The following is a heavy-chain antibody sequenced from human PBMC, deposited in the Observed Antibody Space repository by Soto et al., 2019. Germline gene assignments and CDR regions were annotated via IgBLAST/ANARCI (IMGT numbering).Heavy chain of an antibody. J-gene: IGHJ3*02. D-gene: IGHD6-13*01. CDR1: GFTFSSYA. V-gene: IGHV3-23*01. CDR3: AKVLGSVAAATSAFDI. Sequence: EVQLLESGGGLVQPGGSLRLSCAASGFTFSSYAMSWVRQAPGKGLEWVSAISGSGGSTYYADSVKGRFTISRANPKNTLYLQMNSLRAEDTAVYYCAKVLGSVAAATSAFDIWGQGTMVTVSS. CDR2: ISGSGGST.